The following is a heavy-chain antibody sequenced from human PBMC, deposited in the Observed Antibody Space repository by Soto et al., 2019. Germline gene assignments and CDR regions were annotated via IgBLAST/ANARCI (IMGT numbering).Heavy chain of an antibody. CDR2: IYYSGST. Sequence: TETLSVTWTVSGGSISSYYWSWIRQPPRKGLEWIGYIYYSGSTNYNPSLKSRVTISVDTSKNQFSLKLSSVTAADTAVYYCARLGLYSSSSNPPHFDYWGQGTLVSVSS. D-gene: IGHD6-6*01. CDR1: GGSISSYY. V-gene: IGHV4-59*01. J-gene: IGHJ4*02. CDR3: ARLGLYSSSSNPPHFDY.